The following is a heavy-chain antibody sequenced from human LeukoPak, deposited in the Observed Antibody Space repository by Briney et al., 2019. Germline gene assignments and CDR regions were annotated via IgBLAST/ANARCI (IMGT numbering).Heavy chain of an antibody. Sequence: PGGSLGLSFAASGFTVSSNYMSWVRQAPGKGLEWVSVTYSGGSTYYADSVKGRFTISRDNSKNTLYLQMNSLRAEDTAVYHCATTSSGWNYFDYWGQGALVTVSS. CDR2: TYSGGST. CDR1: GFTVSSNY. V-gene: IGHV3-66*01. CDR3: ATTSSGWNYFDY. D-gene: IGHD6-19*01. J-gene: IGHJ4*02.